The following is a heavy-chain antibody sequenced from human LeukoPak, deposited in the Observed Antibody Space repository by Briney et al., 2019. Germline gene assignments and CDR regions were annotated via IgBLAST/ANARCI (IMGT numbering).Heavy chain of an antibody. D-gene: IGHD4-17*01. CDR1: GFSFNNYA. V-gene: IGHV3-23*01. Sequence: GGSLRLSCAASGFSFNNYAMSWVRQAPGKGLEWVSGISDSGGYTYYADPVKGRITISRDSSKNTLYLQMNSLRAEDTAVYYCAEPHDYGLDAFDIWGQGTMVTVSS. CDR3: AEPHDYGLDAFDI. J-gene: IGHJ3*02. CDR2: ISDSGGYT.